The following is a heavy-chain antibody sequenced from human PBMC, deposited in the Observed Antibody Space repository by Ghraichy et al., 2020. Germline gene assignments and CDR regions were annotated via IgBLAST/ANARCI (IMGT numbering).Heavy chain of an antibody. CDR2: INHSGST. CDR3: ARGPSIVVLPGAGYYYMDV. Sequence: SETLSLTCAAYGGSFSSYWWTWIRQPPGRGLEWIGEINHSGSTNYNPSLKSRVVISVDTSKSHFSLMLSSVTAADTAVYYCARGPSIVVLPGAGYYYMDVWGRGTAVTVSS. J-gene: IGHJ6*03. D-gene: IGHD2-2*01. V-gene: IGHV4-34*01. CDR1: GGSFSSYW.